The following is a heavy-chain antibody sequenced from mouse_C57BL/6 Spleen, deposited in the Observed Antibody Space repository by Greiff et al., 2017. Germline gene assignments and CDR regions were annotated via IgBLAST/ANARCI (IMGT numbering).Heavy chain of an antibody. Sequence: VQLKESGAELVRPGASVKLSCTASGFNIKDDYMHWVKQRPEQGLEWIGWIDPENGDTEYASKFQGKATITADTSSNTAYLQLSSLTSEDTAVYYCTTGSKRYFDYWGQGTTLTVSS. CDR3: TTGSKRYFDY. CDR2: IDPENGDT. J-gene: IGHJ2*01. CDR1: GFNIKDDY. V-gene: IGHV14-4*01.